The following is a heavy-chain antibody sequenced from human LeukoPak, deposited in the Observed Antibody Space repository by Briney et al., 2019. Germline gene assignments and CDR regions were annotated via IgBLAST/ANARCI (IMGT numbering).Heavy chain of an antibody. J-gene: IGHJ3*02. CDR2: MDQDGTEK. CDR1: GFTFSTYW. D-gene: IGHD2-15*01. CDR3: AGDRGYSTFDI. V-gene: IGHV3-7*05. Sequence: GGSLRLSCAASGFTFSTYWMSWVRQAPGKGLEWVANMDQDGTEKNYVDSVKGRFTISRDNAKNLLYVQMNSLRAEDTAVYYCAGDRGYSTFDIWGQGTMVTVSS.